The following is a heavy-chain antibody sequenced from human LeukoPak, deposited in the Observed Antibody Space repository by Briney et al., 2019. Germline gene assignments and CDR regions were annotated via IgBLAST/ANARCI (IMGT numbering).Heavy chain of an antibody. CDR1: GFTFDDYG. D-gene: IGHD6-13*01. V-gene: IGHV4-39*01. J-gene: IGHJ4*02. CDR3: ARLLYSSSWYWDYFDY. CDR2: IYYSGST. Sequence: KSGGSLRLSCAASGFTFDDYGMSWVRQAPGKGLEWIGSIYYSGSTYYNPSLKSRVTISVDTSKNQFSLKLSFVTAADTAVYYCARLLYSSSWYWDYFDYWGQGTLVTVSS.